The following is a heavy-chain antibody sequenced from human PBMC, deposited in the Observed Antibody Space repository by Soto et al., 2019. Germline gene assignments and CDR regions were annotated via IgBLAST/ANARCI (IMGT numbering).Heavy chain of an antibody. V-gene: IGHV1-3*01. D-gene: IGHD2-2*01. CDR3: ARALVVPAAGAEMPYYYYYMDV. CDR1: GYTFTNYV. Sequence: ASVKVSCKASGYTFTNYVMHWVRQAPGQGLEWMGWINAGNGNTKYSQKFQGRVTITTDTSASTAYMELSSLRSEDTAVYYCARALVVPAAGAEMPYYYYYMDVWGKGTTVTVSS. CDR2: INAGNGNT. J-gene: IGHJ6*03.